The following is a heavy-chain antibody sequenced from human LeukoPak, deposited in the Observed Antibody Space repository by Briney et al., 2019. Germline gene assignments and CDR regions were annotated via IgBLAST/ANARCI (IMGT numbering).Heavy chain of an antibody. CDR2: IKQDGSEK. Sequence: PGGSLRLSCAASGFTFSSYWMSWVRQAPGKGLEWVANIKQDGSEKYYVDSVKGRFTISRDNAKNSLYLQMNSLRAEDTAVYYCAKDRAMVLSFTDYWGQGTLVTVSS. D-gene: IGHD5-18*01. CDR3: AKDRAMVLSFTDY. V-gene: IGHV3-7*01. J-gene: IGHJ4*02. CDR1: GFTFSSYW.